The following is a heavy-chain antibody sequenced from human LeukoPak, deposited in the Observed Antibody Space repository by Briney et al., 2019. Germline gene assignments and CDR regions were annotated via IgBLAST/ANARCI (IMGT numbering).Heavy chain of an antibody. CDR1: GFFFSTYV. V-gene: IGHV3-23*01. CDR3: AKDRQIGP. Sequence: GGSLRLSCAASGFFFSTYVMTWVRQAPGKGLEWVAAISGSNSLTYHADSVKGRFTISRDNSKNTLYLQMNNLKVEDTAIYYCAKDRQIGPWGQGTLVTVSS. J-gene: IGHJ5*02. CDR2: ISGSNSLT.